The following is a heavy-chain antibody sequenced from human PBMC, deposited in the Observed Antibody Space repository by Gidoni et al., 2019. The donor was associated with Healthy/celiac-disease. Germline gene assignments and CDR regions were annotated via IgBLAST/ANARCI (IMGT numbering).Heavy chain of an antibody. V-gene: IGHV2-70*15. J-gene: IGHJ4*02. CDR1: GFSLSTSGMC. D-gene: IGHD3-10*01. CDR3: ARITGSGYYFDY. CDR2: IDWDDDK. Sequence: QVTLRESGPALVTPTQTLTLTCTFSGFSLSTSGMCVSWIRQPPGKALEWLARIDWDDDKYYSTSLKTRLTISKDTSKNQVVLTMTNMDPVDTATYYCARITGSGYYFDYWGQGTLVTVSS.